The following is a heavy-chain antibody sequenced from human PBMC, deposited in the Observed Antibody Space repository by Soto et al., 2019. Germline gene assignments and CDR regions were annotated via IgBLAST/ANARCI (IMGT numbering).Heavy chain of an antibody. CDR1: GYTFTSYA. CDR2: SNAGNGNT. Sequence: QVQLVQSGAEEKKPGASVKVSCKASGYTFTSYAMHWVRQAPGQRLEWMGWSNAGNGNTKYSQKCQGRVTITRDTSASTAYMELRSLSSEDTAVYSRARDVGGMEVWGQGTTVTVSS. CDR3: ARDVGGMEV. J-gene: IGHJ6*02. V-gene: IGHV1-3*05. D-gene: IGHD1-26*01.